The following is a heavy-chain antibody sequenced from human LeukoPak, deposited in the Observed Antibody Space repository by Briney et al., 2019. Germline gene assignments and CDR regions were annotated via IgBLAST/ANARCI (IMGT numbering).Heavy chain of an antibody. Sequence: PGGSLRLSCAASGFTFSTYWMSWFRQAPGKGLEWVANIKHDGSEIHYVDSVKGRFTISRDNAKNSLYLQMNSLRAEDTAVYSCARHRGGHYDTVTGCYSGEFFDFWGQGTLVTVSS. V-gene: IGHV3-7*04. CDR3: ARHRGGHYDTVTGCYSGEFFDF. CDR2: IKHDGSEI. J-gene: IGHJ4*02. CDR1: GFTFSTYW. D-gene: IGHD3-9*01.